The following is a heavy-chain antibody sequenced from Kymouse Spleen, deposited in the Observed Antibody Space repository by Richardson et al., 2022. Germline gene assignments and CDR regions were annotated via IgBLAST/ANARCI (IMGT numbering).Heavy chain of an antibody. CDR3: ARDRITGTHAFDI. D-gene: IGHD1-20*01,IGHD1-7*01. CDR2: ISSSSSYI. CDR1: GFTFSSYS. Sequence: EVQLVESGGGLVKPGGSLRLSCAASGFTFSSYSMNWVRQAPGKGLEWVSSISSSSSYIYYADSVKGRFTISRDNAKNSLYLQMNSLRAEDTAVYYCARDRITGTHAFDIWGQGTMVTVSS. J-gene: IGHJ3*02. V-gene: IGHV3-21*03.